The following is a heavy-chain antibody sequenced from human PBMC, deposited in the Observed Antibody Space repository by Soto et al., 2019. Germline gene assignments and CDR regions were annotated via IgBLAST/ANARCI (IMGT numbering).Heavy chain of an antibody. CDR3: ARDRIPYYYDRSGYAGHDAFDI. CDR1: GYTFTSYY. J-gene: IGHJ3*02. V-gene: IGHV1-46*01. D-gene: IGHD3-22*01. Sequence: ASVKVSCKASGYTFTSYYMHWVRQAPGQGLEWMGIINPSGGSTSYAQKFQGRVTMTRDTSTSTVYMELSSLRSEDTAVYYCARDRIPYYYDRSGYAGHDAFDIWGQGTMVTV. CDR2: INPSGGST.